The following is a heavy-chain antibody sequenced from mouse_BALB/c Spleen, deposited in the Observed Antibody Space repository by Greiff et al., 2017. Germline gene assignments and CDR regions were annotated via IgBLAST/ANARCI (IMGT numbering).Heavy chain of an antibody. V-gene: IGHV1S56*01. CDR1: GYTFTSYY. D-gene: IGHD1-1*01. CDR3: ARRGYYGSSHQAWFAY. J-gene: IGHJ3*01. Sequence: QVQLQQSGPELVKPGASVRISCKASGYTFTSYYIHWVKQRPGQGLEWIGWIYPGNVNTKYNEKFKGKATLTADKSSSTAYMQLSSLTSEDSAVYFCARRGYYGSSHQAWFAYWGQGTLVTVSA. CDR2: IYPGNVNT.